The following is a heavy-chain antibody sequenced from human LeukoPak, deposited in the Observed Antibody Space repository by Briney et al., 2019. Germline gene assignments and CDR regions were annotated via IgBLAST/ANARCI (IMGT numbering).Heavy chain of an antibody. D-gene: IGHD1-26*01. CDR2: ISSDSSNI. CDR3: AGDGGPCSGSYIAY. J-gene: IGHJ4*02. V-gene: IGHV3-21*01. Sequence: GGSLRLSCAASGFSFSSYIMNWVRQAPGKGLEWVSSISSDSSNIYNADSVKGRFTISRDNAKISLYLQMNSLRAEDTAVYYCAGDGGPCSGSYIAYWGQGTLVTVSS. CDR1: GFSFSSYI.